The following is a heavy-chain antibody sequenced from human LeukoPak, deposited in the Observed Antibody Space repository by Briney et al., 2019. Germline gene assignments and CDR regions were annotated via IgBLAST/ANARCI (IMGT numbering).Heavy chain of an antibody. Sequence: GGSLRLSCAASGFTFSSYGMHWVRQAPGKGLEWVAVIWYDGSNKYYADSVKGRFTISRENSKNTLYLQMNSLRAEDTAVYYCARGGLGIGDFDIWGQGTMATVSS. V-gene: IGHV3-33*01. CDR3: ARGGLGIGDFDI. CDR1: GFTFSSYG. J-gene: IGHJ3*02. CDR2: IWYDGSNK. D-gene: IGHD7-27*01.